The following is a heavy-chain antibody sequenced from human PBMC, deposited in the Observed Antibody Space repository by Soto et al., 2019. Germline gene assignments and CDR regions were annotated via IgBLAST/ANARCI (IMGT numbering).Heavy chain of an antibody. CDR1: GGSISSGDYY. CDR2: IFYSGST. V-gene: IGHV4-30-4*01. J-gene: IGHJ4*02. D-gene: IGHD1-26*01. Sequence: QVQLQESGPGLVKPSQTLSLTCTVSGGSISSGDYYWSWSRQPPGKGMEWIGYIFYSGSTYYNPSLKSRLSISVDTSKNQFSLKLSSVTAADTAVYYCARAVRGSYYDSWGQGTLVTVSS. CDR3: ARAVRGSYYDS.